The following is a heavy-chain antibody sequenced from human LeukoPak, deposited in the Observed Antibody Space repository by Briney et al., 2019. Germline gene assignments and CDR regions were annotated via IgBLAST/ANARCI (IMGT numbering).Heavy chain of an antibody. Sequence: PSETLSLTCSVSGGSITSTNHFWRWIRQPPGEGLEWIAYIRPSGIAWYNPSITSRAVISIDTSKNQFSLTVNSVTAADTAMYYCAREVDIPVDSDGFDLWGQGTMVTVSS. CDR3: AREVDIPVDSDGFDL. CDR2: IRPSGIA. V-gene: IGHV4-30-4*08. D-gene: IGHD5-12*01. CDR1: GGSITSTNHF. J-gene: IGHJ3*01.